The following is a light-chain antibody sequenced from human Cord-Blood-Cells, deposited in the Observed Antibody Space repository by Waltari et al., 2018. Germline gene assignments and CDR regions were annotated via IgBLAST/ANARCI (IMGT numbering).Light chain of an antibody. CDR1: SSDVGGYNY. Sequence: QSALTQPASVSGSPGQSITISCTGTSSDVGGYNYVSWYQQHPGKAPKLMIYEVSNRPSGVSNRVSGSKSGNTASLTISWLQAEDEADYYCSSYTSSSTPLYVFGTGTKVTVL. CDR3: SSYTSSSTPLYV. CDR2: EVS. V-gene: IGLV2-14*01. J-gene: IGLJ1*01.